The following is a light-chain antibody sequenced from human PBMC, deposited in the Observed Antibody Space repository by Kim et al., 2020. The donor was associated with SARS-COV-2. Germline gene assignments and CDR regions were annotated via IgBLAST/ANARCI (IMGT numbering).Light chain of an antibody. CDR1: TLTKKF. CDR2: EDT. Sequence: SYELTQPPSVSVSPGQTARITCSGDTLTKKFAYWYQHRSGQAPVLVTYEDTRRPSGIPERFSGSSSGTMATLTISGAQVDDEADYYCFSTDRSHSRRVFGGGTQLTVL. CDR3: FSTDRSHSRRV. J-gene: IGLJ3*02. V-gene: IGLV3-10*01.